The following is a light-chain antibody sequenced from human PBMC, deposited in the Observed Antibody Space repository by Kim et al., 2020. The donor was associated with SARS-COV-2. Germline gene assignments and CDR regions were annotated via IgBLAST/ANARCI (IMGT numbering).Light chain of an antibody. CDR2: RNN. J-gene: IGLJ2*01. CDR1: SSNIGSNF. Sequence: ELTQPPSASGTPGQRVTISCSGSSSNIGSNFVYWYQQVPGTAPKLLIYRNNQRTSGVPDRFSGSKSGTSASLAISGLRSEGEADYYCAAWDDSLSVSFGGGTKVTVL. V-gene: IGLV1-47*01. CDR3: AAWDDSLSVS.